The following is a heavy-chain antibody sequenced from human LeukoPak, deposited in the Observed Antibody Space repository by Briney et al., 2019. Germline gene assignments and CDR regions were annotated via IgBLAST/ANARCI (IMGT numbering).Heavy chain of an antibody. CDR1: GGSISSHY. Sequence: PSETLSLTCTVSGGSISSHYWSWIRQPPGKGLEWIGYIHYSGSTSYSPSLKSRVTISVVASKTQFSLKLNSVTAADTAVYYCARSMRGLTWGQGTLVTVSS. J-gene: IGHJ5*02. CDR3: ARSMRGLT. V-gene: IGHV4-59*08. CDR2: IHYSGST. D-gene: IGHD2-8*01.